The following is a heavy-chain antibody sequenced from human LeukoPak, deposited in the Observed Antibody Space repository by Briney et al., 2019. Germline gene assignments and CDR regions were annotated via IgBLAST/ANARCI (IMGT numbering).Heavy chain of an antibody. J-gene: IGHJ6*02. Sequence: GGSLRLSCAASGFTFSSYAMSWVRQAPGKGLEWVSAISGSSSTTFYADSVKGRFTISRDNSLDTLFLQMNSLRAEDTALYYCAKGMEWVVVPAALDVWGQGTTVTVSS. V-gene: IGHV3-23*01. CDR1: GFTFSSYA. CDR2: ISGSSSTT. CDR3: AKGMEWVVVPAALDV. D-gene: IGHD2-2*01.